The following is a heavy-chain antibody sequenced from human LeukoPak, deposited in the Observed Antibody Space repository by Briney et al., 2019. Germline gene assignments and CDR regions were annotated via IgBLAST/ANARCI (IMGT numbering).Heavy chain of an antibody. J-gene: IGHJ3*02. CDR1: GGSISSYY. Sequence: SETLSLTCTVSGGSISSYYWSWIRQPPGKGLEWIGEINHSGSTNYNPSLKSRVTISVDTSKNQFSLKLSSVTAADTAVYYCARGVPHDAFDIWGQGTMVTVSS. V-gene: IGHV4-34*01. CDR2: INHSGST. CDR3: ARGVPHDAFDI.